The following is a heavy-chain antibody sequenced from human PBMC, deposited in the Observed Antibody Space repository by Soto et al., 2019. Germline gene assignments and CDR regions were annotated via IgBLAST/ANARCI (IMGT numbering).Heavy chain of an antibody. J-gene: IGHJ4*01. CDR2: ISSSSNTV. CDR1: GFTFSTYD. Sequence: SLRLSCAASGFTFSTYDMHWVRQAPGKGLEWVSFISSSSNTVNYADSVRGRFTISRDNAQNSLYLQMNSLRDDDTAMYYCVKGGWGDFWGQGTLVTVYS. D-gene: IGHD3-16*01. CDR3: VKGGWGDF. V-gene: IGHV3-48*02.